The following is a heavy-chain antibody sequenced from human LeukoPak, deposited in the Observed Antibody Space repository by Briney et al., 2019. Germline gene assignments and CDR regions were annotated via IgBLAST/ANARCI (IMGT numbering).Heavy chain of an antibody. J-gene: IGHJ4*02. Sequence: GDSLKISCKGSGYSFTSYWIGWVRQMPGKGLEWMGIIYPGDSDTRCSPSFQGQVTISTDKSISTAYLQWSSLKASDTAMYYCASRSSSSWYYWGQGTLVTVSS. D-gene: IGHD6-13*01. V-gene: IGHV5-51*01. CDR1: GYSFTSYW. CDR3: ASRSSSSWYY. CDR2: IYPGDSDT.